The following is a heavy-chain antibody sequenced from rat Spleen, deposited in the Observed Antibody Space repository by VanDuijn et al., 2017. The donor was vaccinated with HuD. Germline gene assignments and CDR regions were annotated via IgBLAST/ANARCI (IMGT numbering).Heavy chain of an antibody. CDR1: GFTFSNYG. CDR2: ISTSGGTT. Sequence: EVQLVESGGGLVQPGRSLKLSCVASGFTFSNYGMAWVRQAPTKGLEWVASISTSGGTTYYRDSVKGRFTISRDNTKSTLYLQMDSLRSEDTATYYCARLPYYYDGSYYYYFDYWGQGVMVTVSS. J-gene: IGHJ2*01. V-gene: IGHV5S13*01. D-gene: IGHD1-12*02. CDR3: ARLPYYYDGSYYYYFDY.